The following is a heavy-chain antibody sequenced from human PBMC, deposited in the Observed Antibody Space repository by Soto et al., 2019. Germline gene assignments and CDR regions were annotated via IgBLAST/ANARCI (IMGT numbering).Heavy chain of an antibody. V-gene: IGHV2-5*02. CDR3: ALAYYYGSGSYFTYYFDY. J-gene: IGHJ4*02. CDR1: GFSLSTSGVG. CDR2: IYWDDDK. D-gene: IGHD3-10*01. Sequence: QITLKESGPTLVKPTQTLTLTCTFSGFSLSTSGVGVGWIRQPPGKALEWLAIIYWDDDKRYSPSLKSRLTHTKDTYKNQVVLTITNMDPVDTATYYCALAYYYGSGSYFTYYFDYWGQGTLVTVSS.